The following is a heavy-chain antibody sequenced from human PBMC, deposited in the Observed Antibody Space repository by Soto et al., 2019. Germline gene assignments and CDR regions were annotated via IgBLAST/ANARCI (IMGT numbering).Heavy chain of an antibody. D-gene: IGHD5-12*01. CDR3: ANDHELRGGYDLWYFDY. Sequence: QVQLVESGGGVVQPGRSLRLSCAASGFTFSSYGMHWVRQAPGKGLEWVAVISYDGSNKYYADSVKGRFTISRDNSKKTLYLQMNSLRAEDTAVYYCANDHELRGGYDLWYFDYWGQGTLVTVSS. V-gene: IGHV3-30*18. CDR1: GFTFSSYG. J-gene: IGHJ4*02. CDR2: ISYDGSNK.